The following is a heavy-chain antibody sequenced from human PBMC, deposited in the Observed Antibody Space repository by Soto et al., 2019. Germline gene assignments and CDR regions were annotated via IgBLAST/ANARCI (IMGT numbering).Heavy chain of an antibody. CDR1: GDSISSYY. CDR2: IHYSGST. V-gene: IGHV4-59*12. J-gene: IGHJ5*02. CDR3: ARVPGP. Sequence: SETLSLTCTVSGDSISSYYWNWMRQPPGKGLEWIGYIHYSGSTNYNPSPKSRVTISVDRSKNQFSLKLSSVTAADTAVYYCARVPGPWGQGTLVTVSS.